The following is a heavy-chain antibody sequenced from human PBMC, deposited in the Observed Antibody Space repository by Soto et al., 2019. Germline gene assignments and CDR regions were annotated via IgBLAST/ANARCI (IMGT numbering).Heavy chain of an antibody. D-gene: IGHD5-18*01. J-gene: IGHJ6*02. CDR3: ARGGYSYGRDYGMDV. Sequence: NPSETLSLTCSVSGGSISTYYWSWIRQPPEKGLEWIGYIYYTGSTNYNPSLKSRVTMSLDTSKNQFSLKVTSLTAADTAVYYCARGGYSYGRDYGMDVWGQGTRVTVSS. V-gene: IGHV4-59*01. CDR2: IYYTGST. CDR1: GGSISTYY.